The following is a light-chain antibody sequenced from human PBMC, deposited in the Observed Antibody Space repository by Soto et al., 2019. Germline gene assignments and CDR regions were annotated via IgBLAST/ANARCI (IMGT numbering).Light chain of an antibody. Sequence: QSALTQPASVSGSPGQSITISCTGTSSDGGSYNLVSWYQQYPGTAPKLMIFEDDERPSGVSNRFSGSKSGNTASLTISGLQAEDEADYYCYSYAGRSTSVFGGGTKLTVL. J-gene: IGLJ2*01. CDR1: SSDGGSYNL. CDR3: YSYAGRSTSV. V-gene: IGLV2-23*01. CDR2: EDD.